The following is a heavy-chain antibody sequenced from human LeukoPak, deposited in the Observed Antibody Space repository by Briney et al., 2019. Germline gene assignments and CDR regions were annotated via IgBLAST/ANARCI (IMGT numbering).Heavy chain of an antibody. CDR1: GFTFSSYA. CDR2: ISYDGSNK. V-gene: IGHV3-30*04. J-gene: IGHJ3*02. D-gene: IGHD3-9*01. Sequence: GGSLRLSCAASGFTFSSYAMHWVRQAPGKGLEWVAVISYDGSNKYYADSVKGRFTISRDNSKNTLYLQMNSLRAEDTAVCYCASTHDYDILTGYRHAFDIWGQGTMVTVSS. CDR3: ASTHDYDILTGYRHAFDI.